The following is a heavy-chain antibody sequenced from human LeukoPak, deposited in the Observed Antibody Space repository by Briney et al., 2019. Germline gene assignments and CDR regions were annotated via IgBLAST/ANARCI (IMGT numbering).Heavy chain of an antibody. CDR1: GYTFTSYY. V-gene: IGHV1-69*06. J-gene: IGHJ6*03. CDR2: IIPIFGTT. CDR3: ARTRFPYYRLSVADYYHMDV. Sequence: VASVKVSCKASGYTFTSYYMHWVRQAPGQGLEWMGGIIPIFGTTNYAQKFQGRVTNNADKSTSTVYIELSSLRSEDTAVYYCARTRFPYYRLSVADYYHMDVWGKGTTVTVSS. D-gene: IGHD3-10*01.